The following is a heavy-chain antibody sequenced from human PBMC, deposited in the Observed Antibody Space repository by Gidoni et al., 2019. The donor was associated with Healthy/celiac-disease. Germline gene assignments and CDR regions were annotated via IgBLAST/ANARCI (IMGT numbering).Heavy chain of an antibody. CDR3: ARSEVLIKGFWYFDL. CDR2: IYHRWST. J-gene: IGHJ2*01. CDR1: GGSISSGGYS. Sequence: QLQLQESGSGLVKPSQTLSLTCAVSGGSISSGGYSWSWIRQPPGKGLEWIGYIYHRWSTYYYPSPKSRVTIAVDRSKNQFSLKLSSVTAADTAVYYCARSEVLIKGFWYFDLWGRGTLVTVSS. D-gene: IGHD2-15*01. V-gene: IGHV4-30-2*01.